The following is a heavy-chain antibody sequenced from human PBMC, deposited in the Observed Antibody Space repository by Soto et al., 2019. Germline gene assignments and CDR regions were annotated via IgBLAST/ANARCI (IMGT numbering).Heavy chain of an antibody. V-gene: IGHV4-59*01. J-gene: IGHJ4*02. Sequence: SETLSLTCTVSGDSISTFYWSWIRQPPGKGLEWIGYIHYSGSTNYNLSLKSQVIISVDTSKNQFSLKLSSVTAADTAVYFCARVRSNLFDYWGQGTLVTVSS. CDR3: ARVRSNLFDY. CDR1: GDSISTFY. CDR2: IHYSGST.